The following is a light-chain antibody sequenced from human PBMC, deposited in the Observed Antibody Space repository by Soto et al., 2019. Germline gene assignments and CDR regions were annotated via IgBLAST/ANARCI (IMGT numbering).Light chain of an antibody. CDR1: QSVSSSY. J-gene: IGKJ2*01. Sequence: EIVLTQSPGTLSLSPGERATLSCRASQSVSSSYLAWYQQTPGQAPRLLIYGVSSRATGIPGRFSGSGSGTDFTLTISRLEPEDFAVYYCQQYGSSPMYTFGQGTNLEIK. V-gene: IGKV3-20*01. CDR3: QQYGSSPMYT. CDR2: GVS.